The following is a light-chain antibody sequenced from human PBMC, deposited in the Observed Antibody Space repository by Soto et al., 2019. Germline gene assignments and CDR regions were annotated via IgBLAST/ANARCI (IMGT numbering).Light chain of an antibody. J-gene: IGLJ1*01. CDR3: NSFRVNRLYV. Sequence: QAARAQPASVSGSPGQTITISCTGTSSDVGGYNAVSWYQHHPGKAPKLIIYEVTHRPAGVSDRFSASKSGNTASLTISGLQAEDEADYYCNSFRVNRLYVFGTGTKVTVL. CDR1: SSDVGGYNA. V-gene: IGLV2-14*01. CDR2: EVT.